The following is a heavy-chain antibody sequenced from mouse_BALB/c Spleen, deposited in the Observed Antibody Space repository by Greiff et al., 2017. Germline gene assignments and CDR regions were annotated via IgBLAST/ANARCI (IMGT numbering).Heavy chain of an antibody. D-gene: IGHD1-1*01. CDR3: TRDYGSSYVSLFDY. CDR1: GYTFTSYW. CDR2: IYPGSGST. V-gene: IGHV1S22*01. J-gene: IGHJ2*01. Sequence: LQQPGSELVRPGASVKLSCKASGYTFTSYWMHWVKQRPGQGLEWIGNIYPGSGSTNYDEKFKSKATLTVDTSSSTAYMQLSSLTSEDSAVYYCTRDYGSSYVSLFDYWGQGTTLTVSS.